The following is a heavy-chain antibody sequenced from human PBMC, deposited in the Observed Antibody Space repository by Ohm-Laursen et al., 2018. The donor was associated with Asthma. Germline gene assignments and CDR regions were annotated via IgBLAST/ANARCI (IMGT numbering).Heavy chain of an antibody. V-gene: IGHV3-30-3*01. CDR2: ISYDGSNK. D-gene: IGHD4-17*01. CDR3: AKDDGDYYFDY. J-gene: IGHJ4*02. CDR1: GFTFSSYA. Sequence: SLRLSCSASGFTFSSYAMHWVRQAPGKGLEWVAVISYDGSNKYYADSVKGRFTISRDNSKNTLYLQMNSLRAEDTAVYYCAKDDGDYYFDYWGQGTLVTVSS.